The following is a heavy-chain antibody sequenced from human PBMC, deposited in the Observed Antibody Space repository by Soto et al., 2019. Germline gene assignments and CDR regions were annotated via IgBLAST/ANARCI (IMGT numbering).Heavy chain of an antibody. CDR3: ANDVVLLLVLNYGMAV. Sequence: QVQLVESGGGVIQPGTSLSLSCGSSGFTFRSFGMYWVRQAPGKGLEWVAVVSYDGNHKYYADSVKGRFTVSRDNAKNMLYLQMNSLRGEDTAGYYFANDVVLLLVLNYGMAVWGQAPTVTVSS. D-gene: IGHD2-15*01. CDR2: VSYDGNHK. V-gene: IGHV3-30*18. J-gene: IGHJ6*02. CDR1: GFTFRSFG.